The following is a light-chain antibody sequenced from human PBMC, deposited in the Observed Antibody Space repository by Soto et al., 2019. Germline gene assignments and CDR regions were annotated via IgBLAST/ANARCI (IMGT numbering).Light chain of an antibody. J-gene: IGKJ1*01. Sequence: EIVLMQSPGTLSLSPGERATLSCRASQSASSNSLAWFQQKPGQAPRLLIYGASNRATGIPDRFSGSGSGTDFTLTISRLEPEDFAVYCSQQYSGLPRTFGQGTTVDIK. CDR2: GAS. CDR1: QSASSNS. V-gene: IGKV3-20*01. CDR3: QQYSGLPRT.